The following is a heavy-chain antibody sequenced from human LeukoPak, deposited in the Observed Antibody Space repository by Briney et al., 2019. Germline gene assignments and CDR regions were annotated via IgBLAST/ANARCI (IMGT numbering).Heavy chain of an antibody. Sequence: SETLSLTCTVSGGSISNYYWSWIRQSPGKGLEWIGYVYYSGSTTYNPSLKSRVAISVHTSKNQFSLRLNSVTAADTAVYYCAREGTRSGWGDTFDYWGQGTLVTVSS. J-gene: IGHJ4*02. D-gene: IGHD6-19*01. CDR2: VYYSGST. CDR1: GGSISNYY. V-gene: IGHV4-59*01. CDR3: AREGTRSGWGDTFDY.